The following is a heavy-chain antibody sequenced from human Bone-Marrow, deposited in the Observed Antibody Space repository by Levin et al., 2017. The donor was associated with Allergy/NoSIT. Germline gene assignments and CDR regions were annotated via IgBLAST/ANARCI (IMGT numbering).Heavy chain of an antibody. CDR1: GGTFSSYA. Sequence: SVKVSCKASGGTFSSYAISWVRQAPGQGLEWMGGIIPIFGTANYAQKFQGRVTITADKSTSTAYMELSSLRSEDTAVYYCARASNYDFWSGYWTPDYWGQGTLVTVSS. CDR3: ARASNYDFWSGYWTPDY. CDR2: IIPIFGTA. J-gene: IGHJ4*02. D-gene: IGHD3-3*01. V-gene: IGHV1-69*06.